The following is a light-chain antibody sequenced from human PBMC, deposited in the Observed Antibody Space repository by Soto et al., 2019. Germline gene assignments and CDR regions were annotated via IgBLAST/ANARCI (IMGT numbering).Light chain of an antibody. V-gene: IGKV3-20*01. J-gene: IGKJ1*01. CDR3: QKYGSSPGT. Sequence: EIVLTQSSGTLSLSPGERATLSCRASQSVSSSYLAWYQQKPGQAPRHLIYGESSRATGIPDRFSGSGSGTDFTLNISRREPEDFAVYYCQKYGSSPGTFGQGTKVEIK. CDR2: GES. CDR1: QSVSSSY.